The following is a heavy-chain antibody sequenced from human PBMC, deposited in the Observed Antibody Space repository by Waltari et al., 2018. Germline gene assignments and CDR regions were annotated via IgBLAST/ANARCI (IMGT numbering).Heavy chain of an antibody. D-gene: IGHD3-22*01. CDR1: GFTFSSYE. J-gene: IGHJ4*02. CDR2: ISSSGSTI. Sequence: EVQLVESGGGLVQPGGSLRLSCAASGFTFSSYEMNWVRQAPGKGLEWVSYISSSGSTIYYADSVKGRFTISRDNAKNSLYLKMNSLRAEDTAVYYCATYCYDRSGPFDYWGQGTLVTVSS. CDR3: ATYCYDRSGPFDY. V-gene: IGHV3-48*03.